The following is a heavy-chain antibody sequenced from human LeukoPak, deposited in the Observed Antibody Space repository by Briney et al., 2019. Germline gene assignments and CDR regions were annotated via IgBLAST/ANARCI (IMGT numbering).Heavy chain of an antibody. Sequence: SETLSLTCTVSGGSISSSSYYWGWIRQPPGKGLEWIGSIYYSGSTYYNPSLKSRVTISVDTSKNQFSLKLSSVTAADTAVYYCARLICSSTSCYYPYYYYYYMDVWGKGTTVTVSS. CDR1: GGSISSSSYY. J-gene: IGHJ6*03. D-gene: IGHD2-2*01. V-gene: IGHV4-39*01. CDR2: IYYSGST. CDR3: ARLICSSTSCYYPYYYYYYMDV.